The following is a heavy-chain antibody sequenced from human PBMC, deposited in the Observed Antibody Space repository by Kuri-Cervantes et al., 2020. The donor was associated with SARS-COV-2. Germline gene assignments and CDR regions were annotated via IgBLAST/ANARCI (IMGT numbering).Heavy chain of an antibody. D-gene: IGHD4-11*01. J-gene: IGHJ1*01. Sequence: LSLTCATSGFTFSDHYIDWVRPAPGKGLEWVGRSRNKVYRYTTEYATSVKGRFTISRDFSKNSLSLQMDSLTTEDTAVYYCARSLTTTYSFWGQGTLVTVSS. V-gene: IGHV3-72*01. CDR2: SRNKVYRYTT. CDR1: GFTFSDHY. CDR3: ARSLTTTYSF.